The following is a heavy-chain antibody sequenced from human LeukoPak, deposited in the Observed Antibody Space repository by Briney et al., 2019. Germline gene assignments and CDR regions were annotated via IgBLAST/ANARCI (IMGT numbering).Heavy chain of an antibody. CDR2: IYTSGST. CDR1: GGSISSGSYY. Sequence: PSQTLSLTCTVSGGSISSGSYYWSWIRQPAGKGLEWIGRIYTSGSTNYNPSLKSRVTMSVDTSKNQFSLKLSSVTAADTAVYYCAREGYYDYVWGSPTNYYMDVWGKGTTVTISS. J-gene: IGHJ6*03. V-gene: IGHV4-61*02. CDR3: AREGYYDYVWGSPTNYYMDV. D-gene: IGHD3-16*01.